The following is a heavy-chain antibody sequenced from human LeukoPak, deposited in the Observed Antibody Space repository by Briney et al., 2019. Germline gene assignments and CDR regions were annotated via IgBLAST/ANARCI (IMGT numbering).Heavy chain of an antibody. Sequence: GGSLRLSCAASGFTFSSYSMSWVRQAPGKGREGDSITSGRGGRTAYADSVKGRLTISRDNSKNTLSQQMDSLTAEDTAVYYCAKNPRLEGWIYFDSWGQGILVTVSS. CDR1: GFTFSSYS. CDR2: TSGRGGRT. D-gene: IGHD1-1*01. J-gene: IGHJ4*02. V-gene: IGHV3-23*01. CDR3: AKNPRLEGWIYFDS.